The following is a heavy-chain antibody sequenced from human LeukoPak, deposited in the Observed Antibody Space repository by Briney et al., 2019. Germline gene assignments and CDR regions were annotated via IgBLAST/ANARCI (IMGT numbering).Heavy chain of an antibody. CDR3: ARPTTVTMVDAFNI. J-gene: IGHJ3*02. CDR2: ISSSSSYI. CDR1: GFTFSSYS. D-gene: IGHD4-17*01. V-gene: IGHV3-21*01. Sequence: GGSLRLSCAASGFTFSSYSMNWVRQAPGKGLEWVSSISSSSSYIYYADSVKGRFTISRDNAKNSLYLQMNSLRAVDTAVYFCARPTTVTMVDAFNIWGLGTMVTVSS.